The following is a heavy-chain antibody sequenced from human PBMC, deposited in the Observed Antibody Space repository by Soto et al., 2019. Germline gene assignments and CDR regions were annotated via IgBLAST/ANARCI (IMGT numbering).Heavy chain of an antibody. CDR1: GYTFSGYY. CDR3: EREGTGYSAFDI. CDR2: ISPKSGGT. Sequence: ASVKVSCKASGYTFSGYYMHWVRQAPGQGLEWMGWISPKSGGTKYVQKFQGRVTMTRDTSSNTVYMDLSRLTSDDTAVYYCEREGTGYSAFDIWGQGTMVTVSS. V-gene: IGHV1-2*02. D-gene: IGHD3-9*01. J-gene: IGHJ3*02.